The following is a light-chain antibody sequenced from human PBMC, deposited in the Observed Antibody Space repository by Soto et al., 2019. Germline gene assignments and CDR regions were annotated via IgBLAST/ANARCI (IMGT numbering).Light chain of an antibody. J-gene: IGKJ3*01. CDR3: QQNGSSPLFT. CDR1: QSVSSSY. V-gene: IGKV3-20*01. Sequence: EIVLTQSPGTMSLSPGERATLSCRASQSVSSSYLAWYQQKPGQAPRLLIYGASSRATGIPDRFSGSGSGTDFTLTINILEPEDFAVYYCQQNGSSPLFTFGPGTKVDI. CDR2: GAS.